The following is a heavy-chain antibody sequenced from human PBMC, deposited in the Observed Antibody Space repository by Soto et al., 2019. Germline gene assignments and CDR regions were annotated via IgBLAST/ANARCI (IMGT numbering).Heavy chain of an antibody. D-gene: IGHD6-13*01. Sequence: GGSLRLSCAASGFTFSSYDMHWVRQATRKGLEWVSAIGTAGDTYYPGSVKGRFTISRENAKNSLYLQMNSLRAGDTAVYYCARGMYIDDYYYYYGMDVWGQGTTVTVSS. CDR2: IGTAGDT. CDR3: ARGMYIDDYYYYYGMDV. CDR1: GFTFSSYD. V-gene: IGHV3-13*01. J-gene: IGHJ6*02.